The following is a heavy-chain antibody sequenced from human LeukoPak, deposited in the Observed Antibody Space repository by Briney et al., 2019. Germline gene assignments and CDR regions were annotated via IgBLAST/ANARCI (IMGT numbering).Heavy chain of an antibody. CDR3: ARDVSSTFDY. D-gene: IGHD2-8*01. V-gene: IGHV4-31*11. Sequence: SETLSLTCAVSGGSISSGGYSWSWIRQHPGKGLEWIGYIYYSGSTYYNPSLKSRVTISVDTSKNQFSLKLSSVTAADTAVYYCARDVSSTFDYWGQGTLVTVSS. J-gene: IGHJ4*02. CDR2: IYYSGST. CDR1: GGSISSGGYS.